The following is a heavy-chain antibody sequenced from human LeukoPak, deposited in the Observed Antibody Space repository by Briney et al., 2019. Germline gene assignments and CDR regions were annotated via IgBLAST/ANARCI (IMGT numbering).Heavy chain of an antibody. Sequence: APVKVSCKASGGTFSSYAISWVRQAPGQELEWMGGIIPIFGTANYAQKFQGRVTITADESTSTAYMELSSLRSEDTAVYYCASLYCSGGSCYFDYWGQGTLVTVSS. V-gene: IGHV1-69*13. CDR1: GGTFSSYA. J-gene: IGHJ4*02. CDR2: IIPIFGTA. CDR3: ASLYCSGGSCYFDY. D-gene: IGHD2-15*01.